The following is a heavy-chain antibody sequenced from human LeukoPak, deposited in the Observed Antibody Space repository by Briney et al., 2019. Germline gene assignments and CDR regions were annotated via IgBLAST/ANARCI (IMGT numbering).Heavy chain of an antibody. D-gene: IGHD2-15*01. Sequence: PGGSLRLSCAASGFTFSSYSMNWVRQAPGKGLEWVSSISSSSSYIYYADSVKGRFTISRDNAKNSLYLQMNSLRVEDTAVYYCAWGYSPRNYYMDVWGKGTTVTVSS. CDR1: GFTFSSYS. CDR3: AWGYSPRNYYMDV. J-gene: IGHJ6*03. V-gene: IGHV3-21*01. CDR2: ISSSSSYI.